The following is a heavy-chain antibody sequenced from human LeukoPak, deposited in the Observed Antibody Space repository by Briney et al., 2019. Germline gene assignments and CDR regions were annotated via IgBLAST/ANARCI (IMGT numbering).Heavy chain of an antibody. CDR1: GYTFTTYG. D-gene: IGHD3-22*01. Sequence: ASVKVSCKASGYTFTTYGISWVRQAPGQGLEWMGWSSPYNGNTNYAQKLRGRVTMTTDTSTSTAYMELRSLRSDDTAVYYCASEYKYDSSGANAFDIWGQGTMVTVSS. V-gene: IGHV1-18*01. CDR3: ASEYKYDSSGANAFDI. CDR2: SSPYNGNT. J-gene: IGHJ3*02.